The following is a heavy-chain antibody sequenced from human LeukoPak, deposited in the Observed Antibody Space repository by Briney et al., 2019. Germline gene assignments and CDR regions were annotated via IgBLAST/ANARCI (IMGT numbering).Heavy chain of an antibody. CDR2: ISSSSTYI. V-gene: IGHV3-21*01. J-gene: IGHJ4*01. Sequence: GGSLRLSCAPSGFTFSTYSMNWVRQAPGKGPECVSYISSSSTYIYYADSVKGRFTISRDHANNSVYLQKNSLRGEDTAVYYCARGEWSGLWFLEASDYWGQGTLVTVSS. D-gene: IGHD3-3*01. CDR1: GFTFSTYS. CDR3: ARGEWSGLWFLEASDY.